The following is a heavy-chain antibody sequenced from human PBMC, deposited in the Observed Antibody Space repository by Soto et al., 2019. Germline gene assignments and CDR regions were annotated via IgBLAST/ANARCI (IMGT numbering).Heavy chain of an antibody. D-gene: IGHD2-8*01. J-gene: IGHJ6*02. V-gene: IGHV3-23*01. CDR1: GFSFSSYA. CDR2: ISGSGVNT. Sequence: GGSLRLSCAASGFSFSSYAMSWVRQAPGKGLEWVSAISGSGVNTYYADSVKGRFTISRDNSKNILYLQMNSLRAEDTVVYYCAKAAPLNIGVGYYYYGMDAWGQGTTVTVSS. CDR3: AKAAPLNIGVGYYYYGMDA.